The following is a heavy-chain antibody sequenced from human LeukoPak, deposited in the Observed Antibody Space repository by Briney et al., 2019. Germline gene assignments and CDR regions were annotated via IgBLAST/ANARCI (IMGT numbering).Heavy chain of an antibody. J-gene: IGHJ3*02. CDR1: GGSFSGYY. CDR3: AHDLSSDHPPLDGFTI. D-gene: IGHD3/OR15-3a*01. V-gene: IGHV4-34*01. CDR2: INHSGGT. Sequence: SETLSLTCAVYGGSFSGYYWSWIRQPPGQGLEWIGEINHSGGTNYNPSLKSRVTISLDTSKNQFSLRLSSVTAADTAVYYCAHDLSSDHPPLDGFTIWGQGTMVTVSS.